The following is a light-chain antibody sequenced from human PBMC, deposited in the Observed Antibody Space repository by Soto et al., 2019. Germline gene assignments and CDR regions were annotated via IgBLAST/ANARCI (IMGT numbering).Light chain of an antibody. CDR2: CAS. J-gene: IGKJ5*01. CDR3: QQTNSFPLT. Sequence: DIQMTQAPSSVSGSLGYIFSITCRASQGIRRWLDWYPKKQGAAPKLLIFCASSLASGVPSRLRGSGYGTDLTITISRMQTEDFAIYHCQQTNSFPLTFGHGTRLEIK. CDR1: QGIRRW. V-gene: IGKV1-12*01.